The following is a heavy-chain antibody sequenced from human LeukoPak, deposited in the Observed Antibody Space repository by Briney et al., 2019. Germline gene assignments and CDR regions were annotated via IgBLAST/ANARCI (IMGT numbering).Heavy chain of an antibody. CDR2: IYHTGST. CDR1: GASISSTNW. D-gene: IGHD3-10*01. J-gene: IGHJ6*02. V-gene: IGHV4-4*02. CDR3: ATLSDGSGSYYYYGMDV. Sequence: SETLSLTCAVSGASISSTNWWSWVRQPPEKGLERIWEIYHTGSTDYNPSLKSRVTMSVDKSKNPLSLKLSSVTAADTAVYYCATLSDGSGSYYYYGMDVWGQGTTVTVSS.